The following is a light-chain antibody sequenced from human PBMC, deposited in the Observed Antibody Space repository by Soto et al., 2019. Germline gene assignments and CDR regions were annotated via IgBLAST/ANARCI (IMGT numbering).Light chain of an antibody. CDR1: SGSVSTSFY. Sequence: QTVVTQEPSFSVSPGGTVTLTCGLSSGSVSTSFYPSWYQQTPGQAPRALIYSTNTRSSGVPDRFSGPILGNKAALTITGAQADDESDYYCVLYMGGGIWVFGGGTKLTVL. V-gene: IGLV8-61*01. CDR2: STN. CDR3: VLYMGGGIWV. J-gene: IGLJ3*02.